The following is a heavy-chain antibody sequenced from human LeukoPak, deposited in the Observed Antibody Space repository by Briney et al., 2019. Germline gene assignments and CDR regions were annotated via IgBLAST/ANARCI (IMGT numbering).Heavy chain of an antibody. CDR3: SRVMDASTPKTRHFDWLNDWYFDL. CDR2: IRSKGYGGTS. CDR1: GFTFGGYP. V-gene: IGHV3-49*04. J-gene: IGHJ2*01. D-gene: IGHD3-9*01. Sequence: GRSLRLSCTASGFTFGGYPMSWVRQAPGKGLEWVGFIRSKGYGGTSQYAASVKGRFTISRDDSKSIAYLQMNSLKTEDTAVYYCSRVMDASTPKTRHFDWLNDWYFDLWGRGTLVTVSS.